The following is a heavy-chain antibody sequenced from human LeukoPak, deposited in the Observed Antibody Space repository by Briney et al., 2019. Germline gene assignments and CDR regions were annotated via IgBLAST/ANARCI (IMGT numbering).Heavy chain of an antibody. D-gene: IGHD5-24*01. V-gene: IGHV3-73*01. CDR2: IRSKANSYAT. J-gene: IGHJ4*02. Sequence: GGSLTLSCAASGFTFSGSAMHWVRQASGKGLEWVGRIRSKANSYATAYAASVKGRLTISRDDSKNPTFLQMNSLTTEDTAVYYCTRQLEMATSDFDFGGRGTLVSVSS. CDR1: GFTFSGSA. CDR3: TRQLEMATSDFDF.